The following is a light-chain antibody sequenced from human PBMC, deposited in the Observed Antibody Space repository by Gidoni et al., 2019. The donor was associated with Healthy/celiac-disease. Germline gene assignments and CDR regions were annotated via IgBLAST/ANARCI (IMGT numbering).Light chain of an antibody. CDR3: NSRDSSGNHL. J-gene: IGLJ2*01. CDR2: GKN. Sequence: SSELTQDPAVSVALGQTVRITCQGDSLGRYYASWSQHRPGQAPLLVIYGKNNRPSGIPDRFSGSSSGNTASLTITGAQAEDEADYYCNSRDSSGNHLIGGGTKLTVL. V-gene: IGLV3-19*01. CDR1: SLGRYY.